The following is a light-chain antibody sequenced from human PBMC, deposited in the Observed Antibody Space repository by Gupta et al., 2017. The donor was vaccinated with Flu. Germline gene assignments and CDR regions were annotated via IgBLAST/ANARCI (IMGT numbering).Light chain of an antibody. CDR1: NSKIGTNY. Sequence: RVTTSSSGGNSKIGTNYVYWYQHHPGAAPTPLIYRSNPRPSRVRDRVSGSRSVPAGTVAISGLRAEAEDDSFCAALDYNRSGVVFGGGTKLTVL. V-gene: IGLV1-47*01. J-gene: IGLJ2*01. CDR2: RSN. CDR3: AALDYNRSGVV.